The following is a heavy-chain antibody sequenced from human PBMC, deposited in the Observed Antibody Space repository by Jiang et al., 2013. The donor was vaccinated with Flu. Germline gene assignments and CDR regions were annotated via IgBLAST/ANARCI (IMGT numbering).Heavy chain of an antibody. CDR1: GGSISSYY. CDR3: ARVRKSPDAFDI. V-gene: IGHV4-59*01. D-gene: IGHD2-21*01. Sequence: LLKPSETLSLTCTVSGGSISSYYWSWIRQPPGKGLEWIGYIYYSGSTNYNPSLKSRVTISVDTSKNQFSLKLSSVTAADTAVYYCARVRKSPDAFDIWGQGTMVTVSS. CDR2: IYYSGST. J-gene: IGHJ3*02.